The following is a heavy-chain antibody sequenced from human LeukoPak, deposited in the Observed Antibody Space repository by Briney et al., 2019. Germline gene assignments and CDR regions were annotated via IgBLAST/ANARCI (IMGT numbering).Heavy chain of an antibody. CDR3: ARGAYYYDGSGLAPFDY. CDR2: IIPIFGTA. CDR1: GGTFSSYA. V-gene: IGHV1-69*05. J-gene: IGHJ4*02. Sequence: SVKVSCKASGGTFSSYAISWVRQAPGQGLEWMGGIIPIFGTANYAQKFQGRVTITTDESTSTAYMELSSLRSEDTAVYYCARGAYYYDGSGLAPFDYWGQGTLVTVSS. D-gene: IGHD3-22*01.